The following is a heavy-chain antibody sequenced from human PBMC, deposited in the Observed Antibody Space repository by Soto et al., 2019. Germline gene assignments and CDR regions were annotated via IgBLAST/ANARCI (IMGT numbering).Heavy chain of an antibody. CDR3: ARDLTPQFDNWFDP. Sequence: GGSLRLSCAASGFTFSSYSMNWVRQAPGKGLEWVSSISSSSSYIYYADSVKGRFTISRDNAKNSLYLQMNSLRAEDTAVYYCARDLTPQFDNWFDPWGQGTLVTVSS. V-gene: IGHV3-21*01. CDR2: ISSSSSYI. J-gene: IGHJ5*02. D-gene: IGHD3-9*01. CDR1: GFTFSSYS.